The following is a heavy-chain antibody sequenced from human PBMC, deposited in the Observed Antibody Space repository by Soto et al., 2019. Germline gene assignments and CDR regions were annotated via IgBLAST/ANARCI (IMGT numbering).Heavy chain of an antibody. CDR3: GRGRHYGSGTYGYYFGMDV. J-gene: IGHJ6*02. Sequence: PSETLSLTCAVYGGSFSGYYWSWIRQPPGKGLEWIGEINHSGSTNYNPSLKSRVTISVDTSKNQFSLKLSSVTAADTAVYYCGRGRHYGSGTYGYYFGMDVWGQGTTVTVSS. CDR2: INHSGST. V-gene: IGHV4-34*01. D-gene: IGHD3-10*01. CDR1: GGSFSGYY.